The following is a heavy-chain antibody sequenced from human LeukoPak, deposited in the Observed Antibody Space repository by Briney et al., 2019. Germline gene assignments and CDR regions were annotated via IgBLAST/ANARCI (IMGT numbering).Heavy chain of an antibody. CDR3: ATAPRSYRYGINWFDH. V-gene: IGHV1-24*01. CDR2: FDPEDGET. J-gene: IGHJ5*02. Sequence: ASVTVSCKVSGYTLTELSMHWVRQAPGKGLEWMGGFDPEDGETIYAQKFQGRVTMTEDTSTDTAYMELSSLRSEDTAVYYCATAPRSYRYGINWFDHWGQGTLVTVSS. D-gene: IGHD3-16*02. CDR1: GYTLTELS.